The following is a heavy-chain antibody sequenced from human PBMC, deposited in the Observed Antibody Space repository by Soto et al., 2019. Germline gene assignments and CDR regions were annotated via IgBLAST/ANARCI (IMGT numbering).Heavy chain of an antibody. V-gene: IGHV4-34*01. CDR2: INHSGST. CDR3: ARGTSGTRGWFDP. J-gene: IGHJ5*02. D-gene: IGHD3-10*01. CDR1: GGSFSGYY. Sequence: SETLSLTCAVYGGSFSGYYWSWIRQPPGKGLGWIGEINHSGSTNYNPSLKSRVTISVDTSKNQFSLKLSSVTAADTAVYYCARGTSGTRGWFDPWGQGTLVTVSS.